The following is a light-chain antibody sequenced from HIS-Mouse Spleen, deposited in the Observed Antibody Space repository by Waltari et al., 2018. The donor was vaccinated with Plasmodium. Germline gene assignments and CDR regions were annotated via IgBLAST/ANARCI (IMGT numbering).Light chain of an antibody. V-gene: IGKV1-9*01. CDR3: QQLNSYAFA. J-gene: IGKJ3*01. CDR1: QGISSY. CDR2: AAS. Sequence: DIQLTQSPSFLSASVGDRVTITCRASQGISSYLAWYQQKPGKAPKLLIYAASTLQSGVPSRFSGSGSGTEFTLTISSLQPEDFATYYCQQLNSYAFAFGPGTKV.